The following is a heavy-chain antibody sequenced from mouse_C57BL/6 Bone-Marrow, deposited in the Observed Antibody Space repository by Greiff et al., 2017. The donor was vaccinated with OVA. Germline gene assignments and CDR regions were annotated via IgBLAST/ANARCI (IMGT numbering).Heavy chain of an antibody. CDR3: ARWDYGHWDFDV. D-gene: IGHD2-4*01. Sequence: QVQLQQPGAELVRPGSSVKLSCKASGYTFTSYWMDWVKQRPGQGLEWIGNIYPSDSETHYNQKFKDKATLTVDKYSSTAYMQLSSLTSEDAAVYGCARWDYGHWDFDVWGTGTTVTVSS. V-gene: IGHV1-61*01. CDR2: IYPSDSET. J-gene: IGHJ1*03. CDR1: GYTFTSYW.